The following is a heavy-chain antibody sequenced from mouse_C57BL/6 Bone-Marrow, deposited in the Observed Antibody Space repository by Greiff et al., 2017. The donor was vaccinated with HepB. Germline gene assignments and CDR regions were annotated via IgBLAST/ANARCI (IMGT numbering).Heavy chain of an antibody. Sequence: QFQLQQPGAELVKPGASVKLSCKASGYTFTSYWMHWVKQRPGQGLEWIGMIHPNSGSTNYNEKFKSKATLTVDKSSSTAYMQLSSLTSEDSAVYYCARGLRFYAMDYWGQGTSVTVSS. CDR2: IHPNSGST. D-gene: IGHD3-2*02. J-gene: IGHJ4*01. CDR3: ARGLRFYAMDY. CDR1: GYTFTSYW. V-gene: IGHV1-64*01.